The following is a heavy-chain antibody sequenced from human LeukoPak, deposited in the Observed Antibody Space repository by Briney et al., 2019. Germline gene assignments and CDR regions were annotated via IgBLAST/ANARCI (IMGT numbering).Heavy chain of an antibody. D-gene: IGHD6-19*01. CDR3: AKDLSVQSSGCLGWRFYY. J-gene: IGHJ4*02. V-gene: IGHV3-23*01. CDR2: LSHSGGGT. Sequence: GGSLRLSCAASGFTFSSYTMCWVRHAPRKGLEGVSHLSHSGGGTYYAHSAKGGFTLSTDNTTKTLYLQIYTPREQDTPVYYCAKDLSVQSSGCLGWRFYYWGQGTLVTVAS. CDR1: GFTFSSYT.